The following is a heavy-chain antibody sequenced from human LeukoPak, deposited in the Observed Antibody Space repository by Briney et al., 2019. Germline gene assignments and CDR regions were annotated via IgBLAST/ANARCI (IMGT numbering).Heavy chain of an antibody. CDR2: ISSDGSTK. J-gene: IGHJ6*02. Sequence: GGSLRLSCAASGFTFSSYAMHWVRQAPGKGLEWVAVISSDGSTKYYEDSMRGRFTISRDNAKNSLYLQMNSLRAEDTAVYYCARDRVVAYYYYGMDVWGQGTTVTVSS. V-gene: IGHV3-30-3*01. D-gene: IGHD5-12*01. CDR1: GFTFSSYA. CDR3: ARDRVVAYYYYGMDV.